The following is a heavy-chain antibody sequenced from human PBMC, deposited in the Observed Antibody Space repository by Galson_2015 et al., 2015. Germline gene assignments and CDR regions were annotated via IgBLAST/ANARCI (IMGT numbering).Heavy chain of an antibody. J-gene: IGHJ4*02. CDR3: ARVHTAGFYTMDS. Sequence: GSLRLSCAVSGFIFSSYSMNWVRQAPGKGLEWVSYIRTGSSAIYYADSVKGRFTISRDDAKNSLYLQMSSLKDEDTGIYYCARVHTAGFYTMDSWGQGTLSPSPQ. CDR2: IRTGSSAI. V-gene: IGHV3-48*02. D-gene: IGHD2-21*02. CDR1: GFIFSSYS.